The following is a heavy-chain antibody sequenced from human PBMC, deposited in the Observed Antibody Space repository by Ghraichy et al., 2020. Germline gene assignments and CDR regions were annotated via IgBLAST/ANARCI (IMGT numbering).Heavy chain of an antibody. V-gene: IGHV3-7*01. CDR2: IKQDGSEF. Sequence: GGSLRLSCAASGFTFSSYWMNWVSQAPGKGLEWVANIKQDGSEFYYVDSVKGRFTISRDNAKNSLYLRMSSLRAEDTAVYYCTRDAYYYHSSGYYPYFDYWGQGTLVTVSS. D-gene: IGHD3-22*01. CDR1: GFTFSSYW. CDR3: TRDAYYYHSSGYYPYFDY. J-gene: IGHJ4*02.